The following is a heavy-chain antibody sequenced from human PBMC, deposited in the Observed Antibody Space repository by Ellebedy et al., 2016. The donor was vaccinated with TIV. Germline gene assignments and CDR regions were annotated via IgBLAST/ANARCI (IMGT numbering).Heavy chain of an antibody. J-gene: IGHJ4*02. D-gene: IGHD2-15*01. CDR1: GFTFSDYY. CDR3: ARNRYCSSGDCYALGY. Sequence: GESLKISCAASGFTFSDYYMSWIRQAPGKGLEWVSYISSTGSTIYYADSVKGRFTISRDNAKNSVYLQMNSLRAEDTAVYYCARNRYCSSGDCYALGYWGQGTLVTVSS. V-gene: IGHV3-11*04. CDR2: ISSTGSTI.